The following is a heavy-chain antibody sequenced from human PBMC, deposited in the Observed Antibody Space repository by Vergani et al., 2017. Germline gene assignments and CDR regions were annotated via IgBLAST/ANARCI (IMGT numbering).Heavy chain of an antibody. V-gene: IGHV7-4-1*02. CDR3: ARGPYYDILTGYYFASVPWSSRPVNDFDY. D-gene: IGHD3-9*01. J-gene: IGHJ4*02. Sequence: QVQLVQSGSELKKPGASVKISCKASGYTFTRYAINWVRQAPGQGLEWMGWINTTTGNPTYAQGFTGRFVFSLDTSVTAAYLQISSLKAEDTAVYYCARGPYYDILTGYYFASVPWSSRPVNDFDYWGQGTLVTVSS. CDR1: GYTFTRYA. CDR2: INTTTGNP.